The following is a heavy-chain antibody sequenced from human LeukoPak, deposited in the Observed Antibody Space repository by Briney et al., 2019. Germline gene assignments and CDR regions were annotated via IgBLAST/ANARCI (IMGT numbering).Heavy chain of an antibody. CDR2: IYHSGST. D-gene: IGHD2-2*01. Sequence: SQTLSLTCTVSGGSISSGGYYWSWIRQPPGKGLEWIGYIYHSGSTYYNPSLKSRVTISVDRSKNQFSLKLSSVTAADTAVYYCVRAPEVPAALFDYWGQGTLVTVSS. CDR3: VRAPEVPAALFDY. CDR1: GGSISSGGYY. V-gene: IGHV4-30-2*01. J-gene: IGHJ4*02.